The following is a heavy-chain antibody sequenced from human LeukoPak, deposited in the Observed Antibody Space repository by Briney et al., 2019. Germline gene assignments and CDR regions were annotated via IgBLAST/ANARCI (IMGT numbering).Heavy chain of an antibody. V-gene: IGHV4-4*07. D-gene: IGHD3-22*01. CDR1: GGSISSYY. CDR3: ARPLYYDSSGYPRYAFDI. CDR2: IYTSGST. J-gene: IGHJ3*02. Sequence: SETLSLTCTVSGGSISSYYWSWIRQPAGKGLEWIGRIYTSGSTNYNPSLKSRVTMSVDTSKNQFSLKLSSVTAADTAVYYCARPLYYDSSGYPRYAFDIWGQGTMVTVSS.